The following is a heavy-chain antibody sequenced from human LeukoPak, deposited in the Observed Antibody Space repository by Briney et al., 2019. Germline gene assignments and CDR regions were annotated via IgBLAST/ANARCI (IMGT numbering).Heavy chain of an antibody. CDR1: GYSFTSYW. CDR3: ARHKGSPYGSGSYYAYNWFDP. CDR2: IYPGDSDT. J-gene: IGHJ5*02. Sequence: GESLKISCKGSGYSFTSYWIGWVRQMPGKGLEWMGIIYPGDSDTRYSPSFQGQVTISADKSISTAYLQWNSLKASDTAMYYYARHKGSPYGSGSYYAYNWFDPWGQGTLVTVSS. D-gene: IGHD3-10*01. V-gene: IGHV5-51*01.